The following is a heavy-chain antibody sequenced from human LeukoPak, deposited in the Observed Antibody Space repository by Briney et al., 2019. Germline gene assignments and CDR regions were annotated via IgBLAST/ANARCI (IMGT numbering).Heavy chain of an antibody. D-gene: IGHD2-21*01. Sequence: SETLSLTCTVSGGSISSYYWSWIRQPPGKGLEWIGYIHYSGSTNYNPSLKSRVTISVDMSKNQFSLKLSSVTAADTAVYYCARHYSSIFDYWGQGTLVTVSS. CDR3: ARHYSSIFDY. CDR1: GGSISSYY. J-gene: IGHJ4*02. V-gene: IGHV4-59*01. CDR2: IHYSGST.